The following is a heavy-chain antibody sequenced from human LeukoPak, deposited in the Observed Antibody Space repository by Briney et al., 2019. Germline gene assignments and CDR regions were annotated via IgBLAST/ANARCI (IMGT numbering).Heavy chain of an antibody. J-gene: IGHJ5*02. CDR3: ARDRSGYSDYDWFDP. D-gene: IGHD5-12*01. Sequence: SVKFSCKASGYTFISYGVNWVRQAPGQGLESMGWISVYSGNTNYAQKFQGRVTMTTDTSTSTAYMELRSLRSDDTAAYYCARDRSGYSDYDWFDPWGQGTLVTVSS. CDR2: ISVYSGNT. V-gene: IGHV1-18*01. CDR1: GYTFISYG.